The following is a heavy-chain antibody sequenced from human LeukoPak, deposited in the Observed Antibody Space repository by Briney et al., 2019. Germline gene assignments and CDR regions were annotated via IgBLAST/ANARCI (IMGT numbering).Heavy chain of an antibody. Sequence: PSETLSLTCTVSGGSTSSGSYYWSWIRQPAGKGLEWIGRIYTSGSTNYNPSLKSRVTISVDTSKNQFSLKLSSVTAADTAVYYCARDHTVVTPIDYYYYGMDVWGQGTTVTVSS. CDR3: ARDHTVVTPIDYYYYGMDV. D-gene: IGHD4-23*01. J-gene: IGHJ6*02. CDR1: GGSTSSGSYY. CDR2: IYTSGST. V-gene: IGHV4-61*02.